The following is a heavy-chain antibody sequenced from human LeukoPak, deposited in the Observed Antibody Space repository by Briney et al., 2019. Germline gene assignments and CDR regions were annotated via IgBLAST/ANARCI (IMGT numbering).Heavy chain of an antibody. D-gene: IGHD1-1*01. CDR2: IYYSGST. J-gene: IGHJ4*02. Sequence: SETLSLTCTVSGGSISSYYWSWIRQPPRKGLEWIGYIYYSGSTNYNPSLKSRVTMSVDTSKNQFSLKLSSVTAADTAVYYCARDRGTWNDDGFDYWGQGTLVTVSS. CDR1: GGSISSYY. V-gene: IGHV4-59*12. CDR3: ARDRGTWNDDGFDY.